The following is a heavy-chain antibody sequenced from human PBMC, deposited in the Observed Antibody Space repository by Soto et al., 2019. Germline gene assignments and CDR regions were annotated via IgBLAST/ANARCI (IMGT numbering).Heavy chain of an antibody. CDR1: GGSISSYY. CDR3: ARGFSGKVRGVISYYFDY. V-gene: IGHV4-59*01. J-gene: IGHJ4*02. CDR2: IYYSGST. Sequence: SETLSLTCTVSGGSISSYYWSWIRQPPGKGLEWIGYIYYSGSTNYNPSLKSRVTISVDTSKNQFSLKLSSVTAADTAVYYCARGFSGKVRGVISYYFDYWGQGTLVTVSS. D-gene: IGHD3-10*01.